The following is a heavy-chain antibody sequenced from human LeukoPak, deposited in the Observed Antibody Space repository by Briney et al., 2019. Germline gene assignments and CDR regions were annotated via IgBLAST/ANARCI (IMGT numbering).Heavy chain of an antibody. D-gene: IGHD3-10*01. Sequence: PGGSLRLSCAASGFTFSSYAMGWVRQAPGKGLEWVAFIRYDGSNKSYADSVKGRFTISRDNSKNTLYLQMNSLRAEDTAVYYCARARKSGGITMIRGVKDRGWFDPWGQGTLVTVSS. CDR3: ARARKSGGITMIRGVKDRGWFDP. V-gene: IGHV3-30*02. CDR2: IRYDGSNK. CDR1: GFTFSSYA. J-gene: IGHJ5*02.